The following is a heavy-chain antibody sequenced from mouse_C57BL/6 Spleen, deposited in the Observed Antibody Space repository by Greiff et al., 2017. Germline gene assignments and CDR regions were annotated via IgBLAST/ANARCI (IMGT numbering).Heavy chain of an antibody. CDR2: IYWDDDK. CDR3: ARITTVASYYFDY. CDR1: GFSLSTSGMG. Sequence: QVTLKESGPGILQSSQTLSLTCSFSGFSLSTSGMGVSWIRQPSGKGLEWLAHIYWDDDKRYNPSLKSRLTISKDTSRNQVFLKITSVDTADTATYYCARITTVASYYFDYWGQGTTLTVSS. D-gene: IGHD1-1*01. V-gene: IGHV8-12*01. J-gene: IGHJ2*01.